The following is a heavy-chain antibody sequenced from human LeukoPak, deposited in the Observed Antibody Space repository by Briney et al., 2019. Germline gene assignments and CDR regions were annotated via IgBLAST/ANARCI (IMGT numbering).Heavy chain of an antibody. CDR3: ARDPSAFGGSLDY. Sequence: SVKVSCKASGGTFSSYAISWVRQAPGQGLEWMGGIIPIFGTANYAQKFQGRVTVTRDTSTSTVYMELSSLRSEDSAVYYCARDPSAFGGSLDYWGQGTLVTVFS. J-gene: IGHJ4*02. CDR2: IIPIFGTA. V-gene: IGHV1-69*05. CDR1: GGTFSSYA. D-gene: IGHD2-15*01.